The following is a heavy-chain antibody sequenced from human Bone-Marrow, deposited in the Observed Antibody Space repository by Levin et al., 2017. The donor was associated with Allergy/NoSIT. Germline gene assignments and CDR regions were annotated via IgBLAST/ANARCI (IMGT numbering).Heavy chain of an antibody. CDR1: GFTVSHNY. Sequence: GESLKISCAVSGFTVSHNYMSWVRQAPGKGLEWVSSISFGSTTYYMDSVKGRFTISRDISDNKLFLQMNSVRAEDTAVYYCARDLGTRSDLTFDYWGQGALVTVSS. V-gene: IGHV3-53*01. D-gene: IGHD2-2*01. J-gene: IGHJ4*02. CDR3: ARDLGTRSDLTFDY. CDR2: ISFGSTT.